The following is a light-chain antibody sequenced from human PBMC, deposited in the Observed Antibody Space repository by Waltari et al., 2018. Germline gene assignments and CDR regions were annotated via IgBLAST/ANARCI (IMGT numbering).Light chain of an antibody. CDR1: SNDVGGYNS. CDR2: DVS. V-gene: IGLV2-14*01. Sequence: QSALTQPAPVSGSPGQSVTTFCTGTSNDVGGYNSVSWYQEHPGQAPRVIIYDVSDRPSGVSDRFSGSKSGNTASLTISGLQAEDEADYYCSSQSSNNVVLFGGGTKLTVL. CDR3: SSQSSNNVVL. J-gene: IGLJ2*01.